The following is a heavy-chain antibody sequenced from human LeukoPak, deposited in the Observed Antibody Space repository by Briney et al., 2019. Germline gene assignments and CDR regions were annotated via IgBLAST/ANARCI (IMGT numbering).Heavy chain of an antibody. CDR1: GFTVSGDY. J-gene: IGHJ4*02. CDR2: IYGAGDT. Sequence: GGSLRLSCTASGFTVSGDYMAWVRQAPGKGLEFLSVIYGAGDTYYADSVKGRFTLFRDDSQNTVYLQMNSLRADDTAVYYCARTPGLTTPGYWGQGTLVTVSS. CDR3: ARTPGLTTPGY. D-gene: IGHD2-15*01. V-gene: IGHV3-66*01.